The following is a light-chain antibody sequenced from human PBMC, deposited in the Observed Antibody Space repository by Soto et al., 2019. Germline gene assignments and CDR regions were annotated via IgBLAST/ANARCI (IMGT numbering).Light chain of an antibody. J-gene: IGLJ2*01. CDR2: EGS. V-gene: IGLV2-23*01. CDR1: SIDVGTYNL. Sequence: QSALTQPASVSGSPGQSITISCTGTSIDVGTYNLVSWYQQHPGKAPKLIIYEGSKRPSGVSNRLSGSKSGNTASLTISGLQAEDEADYYCCSYAGSRTLVFGGGTKLTVL. CDR3: CSYAGSRTLV.